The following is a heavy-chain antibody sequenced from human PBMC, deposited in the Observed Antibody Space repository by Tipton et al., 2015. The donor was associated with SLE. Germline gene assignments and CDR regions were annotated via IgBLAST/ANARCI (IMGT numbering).Heavy chain of an antibody. J-gene: IGHJ4*02. CDR1: GFTFSSYS. CDR2: IGGTSAE. CDR3: VKDTRYSSFDY. V-gene: IGHV3-48*04. D-gene: IGHD5-18*01. Sequence: SLRLSCAASGFTFSSYSFNWVRQAPGKGLEWISYIGGTSAEYYADSVKGRFTISRDNSKNTLYLQMSSLTAEDTAVYYCVKDTRYSSFDYWGQGILVTVSS.